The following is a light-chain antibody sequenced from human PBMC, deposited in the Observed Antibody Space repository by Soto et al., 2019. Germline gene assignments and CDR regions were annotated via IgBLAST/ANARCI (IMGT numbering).Light chain of an antibody. Sequence: IRITQSPSSLSASTGDRVTITCRASQGISSYLAWYQQKPGKVPKLLIYTSSTLQSGVPSRFSGSGSGTDFTLTISNLQPEDVATYYCQKHNAAPLTFGGGTKVDIK. V-gene: IGKV1-27*01. CDR3: QKHNAAPLT. CDR2: TSS. CDR1: QGISSY. J-gene: IGKJ4*01.